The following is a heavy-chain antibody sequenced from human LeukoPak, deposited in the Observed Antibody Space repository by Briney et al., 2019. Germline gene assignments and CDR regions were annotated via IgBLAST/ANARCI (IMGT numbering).Heavy chain of an antibody. Sequence: GGSLRLSCAASGFTFNNYAASWVRQAPGKGLEWVSAFVGGDTTYYADSVKGRFTISKDNSRNTLYLQMNTLRAEDTAVYYCAKQARYSNFWSGYLYYFDYWGQGTLVTVSS. CDR1: GFTFNNYA. J-gene: IGHJ4*02. D-gene: IGHD3-3*01. V-gene: IGHV3-23*01. CDR3: AKQARYSNFWSGYLYYFDY. CDR2: FVGGDTT.